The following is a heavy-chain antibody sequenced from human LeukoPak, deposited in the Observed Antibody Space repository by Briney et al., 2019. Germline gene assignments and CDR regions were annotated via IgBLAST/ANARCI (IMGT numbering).Heavy chain of an antibody. J-gene: IGHJ6*03. D-gene: IGHD6-25*01. Sequence: GGSLRLSCATSGFTFTDYYMTWIRQAPGKGLEWISYISVSGTTMYYADSVNGRFTLSRDNAKNSLYLQMNSLRADDTAVYYCARFAAGGSYYYYMDVWGKGTTVTVSS. CDR1: GFTFTDYY. V-gene: IGHV3-11*04. CDR2: ISVSGTTM. CDR3: ARFAAGGSYYYYMDV.